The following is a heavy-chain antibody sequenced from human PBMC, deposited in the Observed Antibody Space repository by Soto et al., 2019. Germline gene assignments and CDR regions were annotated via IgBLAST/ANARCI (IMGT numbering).Heavy chain of an antibody. Sequence: EVQLLESGGGLVQPGGSLRLSCAASGFTFSTYAMTWVRQAPGKGLEWVSAISGGGGSTYYADSVRGRFTISRDNSKNTLYLQMNSLRAEDTAVYYCAKTEGPALYAFDIWAQGTMVTVSS. CDR3: AKTEGPALYAFDI. V-gene: IGHV3-23*01. CDR2: ISGGGGST. CDR1: GFTFSTYA. J-gene: IGHJ3*02.